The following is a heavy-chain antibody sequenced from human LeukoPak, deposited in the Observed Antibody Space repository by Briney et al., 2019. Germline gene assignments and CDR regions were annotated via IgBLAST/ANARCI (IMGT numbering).Heavy chain of an antibody. J-gene: IGHJ4*02. CDR3: ARESQNYYDSSGYFDS. CDR2: IYYSGST. D-gene: IGHD3-22*01. CDR1: GGSISSSSYY. Sequence: SSETLSLTCTVSGGSISSSSYYWGWIRQPPGKGLEWIGSIYYSGSTYYNPSLKSRVTISVDTSKNQFSLKLSSVTAADTAVYYCARESQNYYDSSGYFDSWGQGTLVTVSS. V-gene: IGHV4-39*07.